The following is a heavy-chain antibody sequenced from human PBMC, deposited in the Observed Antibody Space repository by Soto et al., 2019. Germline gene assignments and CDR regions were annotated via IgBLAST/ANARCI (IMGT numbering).Heavy chain of an antibody. CDR1: GFTFSNFA. CDR2: ISYDGTDK. Sequence: QVQLVESGGGVVQPGGSLRLSCAASGFTFSNFAMHWVRQSPGKGLEWLAFISYDGTDKFYADSVKGRFTISRDNSKNTLYLQMNGLRPEDTAVHYCTKESDAFDMWGQRTMVTVSS. J-gene: IGHJ3*02. V-gene: IGHV3-30*18. CDR3: TKESDAFDM.